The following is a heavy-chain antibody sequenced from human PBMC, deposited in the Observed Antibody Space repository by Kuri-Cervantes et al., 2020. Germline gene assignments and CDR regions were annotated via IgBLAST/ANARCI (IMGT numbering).Heavy chain of an antibody. CDR3: AEDRSFKGVTVTSLFDY. CDR1: GFTFDDYA. D-gene: IGHD4-17*01. V-gene: IGHV3-9*01. Sequence: GGSLRLSCAASGFTFDDYAMHWVRQAPGKGLEWVSGISWNSGSIGYADSVKGRFTISRDNAKNSLYLQMNSLRAEDTALYYCAEDRSFKGVTVTSLFDYWGQGTLVTVSS. CDR2: ISWNSGSI. J-gene: IGHJ4*02.